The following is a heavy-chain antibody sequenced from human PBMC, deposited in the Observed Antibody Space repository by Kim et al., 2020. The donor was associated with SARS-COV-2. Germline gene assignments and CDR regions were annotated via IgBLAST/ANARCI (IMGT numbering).Heavy chain of an antibody. CDR3: ARSLYYYGSGSQPGGF. CDR2: ISSSSSTI. J-gene: IGHJ4*02. Sequence: GGSLRLSCAASGFTFSSYSMNWVRQAPGKGLEWVSYISSSSSTIYYADSVKGRFTISRDNAKNSLYLQMNSLRDEDTAVYYCARSLYYYGSGSQPGGFWGQGTLVTVSS. CDR1: GFTFSSYS. V-gene: IGHV3-48*02. D-gene: IGHD3-10*01.